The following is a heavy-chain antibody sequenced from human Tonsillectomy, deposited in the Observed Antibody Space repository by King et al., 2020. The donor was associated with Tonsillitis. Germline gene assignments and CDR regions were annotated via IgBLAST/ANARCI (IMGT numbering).Heavy chain of an antibody. CDR2: IRPDGSDE. CDR3: ARLDYDTSGRRQFDS. J-gene: IGHJ4*02. Sequence: VQLVESGGGLVQPGGSLRLCCAASGFTFSSFWMSWVRQAPGKGLEWVANIRPDGSDENYVDSVKGRFTISRDNAKNSLCLQISSLRTEDTAAYYCARLDYDTSGRRQFDSWGQGTLVTVSS. CDR1: GFTFSSFW. D-gene: IGHD3-22*01. V-gene: IGHV3-7*03.